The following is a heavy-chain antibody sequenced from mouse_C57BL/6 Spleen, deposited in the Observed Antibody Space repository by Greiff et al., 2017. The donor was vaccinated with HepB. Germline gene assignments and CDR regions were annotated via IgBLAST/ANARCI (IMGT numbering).Heavy chain of an antibody. CDR1: GFNIKDYY. CDR2: IDPEDGDT. V-gene: IGHV14-1*01. CDR3: TTYYGSSYVAWFAY. J-gene: IGHJ3*01. D-gene: IGHD1-1*01. Sequence: VQLQQSGAELVRPGASVKLSCTASGFNIKDYYMHWVQQRPEQGLEWIGRIDPEDGDTEYAPKFQGKATMTADTSSNTAYLQLSSLTSEDTAVYYCTTYYGSSYVAWFAYWGQGTLVTVSA.